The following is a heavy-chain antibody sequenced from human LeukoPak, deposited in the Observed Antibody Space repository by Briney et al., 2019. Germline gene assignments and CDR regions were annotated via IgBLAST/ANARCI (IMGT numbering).Heavy chain of an antibody. CDR1: GFTFSSYA. CDR2: ISSNGGSA. CDR3: ARHGHYDFWSGYSLDY. V-gene: IGHV3-64*01. D-gene: IGHD3-3*01. J-gene: IGHJ4*02. Sequence: PGGSVRLSCAASGFTFSSYAMHWVRQAPGKGLEYVSAISSNGGSAYYANSVKGRFTISRDNSKNTLYLQMGSLRAEDMAVYYCARHGHYDFWSGYSLDYWGQGTLVTVSS.